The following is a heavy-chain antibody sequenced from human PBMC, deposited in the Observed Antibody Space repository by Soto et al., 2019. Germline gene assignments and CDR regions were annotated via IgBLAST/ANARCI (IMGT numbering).Heavy chain of an antibody. Sequence: GGSLRLSCAASGFTFSSYWMSWVRQAPGKGLEWVANIKNSSNTKYYVDSVKGRFSISRDYAKNSLYLQMNSLRDEDTAVYYCTRDSDGNFDYWGQGALATVSS. V-gene: IGHV3-7*01. J-gene: IGHJ4*02. D-gene: IGHD3-10*01. CDR3: TRDSDGNFDY. CDR1: GFTFSSYW. CDR2: IKNSSNTK.